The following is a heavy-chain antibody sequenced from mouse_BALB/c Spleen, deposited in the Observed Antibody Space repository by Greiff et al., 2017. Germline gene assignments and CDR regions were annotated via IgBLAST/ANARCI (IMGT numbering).Heavy chain of an antibody. CDR3: AREGIYGSDWYFDV. Sequence: VQLQQSGAELVRPGTSVKISCKASGYTFTNYWLGWVKQRPGHGLEWIGDIYPGGGYTNYNEKFKGKATLTADTSSSTAYMQLSSLTSEDSAVYFCAREGIYGSDWYFDVWGAGTTGTVSS. J-gene: IGHJ1*01. V-gene: IGHV1-63*02. D-gene: IGHD1-1*01. CDR1: GYTFTNYW. CDR2: IYPGGGYT.